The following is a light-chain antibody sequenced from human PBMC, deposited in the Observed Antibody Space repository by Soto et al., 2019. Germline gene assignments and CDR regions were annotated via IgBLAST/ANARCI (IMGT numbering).Light chain of an antibody. CDR1: SSDIGNYNF. CDR3: SSYAYGSTFGV. V-gene: IGLV2-23*02. J-gene: IGLJ3*02. Sequence: QSALTQPASVSGSPGQSITISCTGTSSDIGNYNFVSWFQQHPDKAPKLMIYEVNKRPSGVSNRFSGSKSGNTASLTISGLQPEDEADYYCSSYAYGSTFGVFGGGTQLTVL. CDR2: EVN.